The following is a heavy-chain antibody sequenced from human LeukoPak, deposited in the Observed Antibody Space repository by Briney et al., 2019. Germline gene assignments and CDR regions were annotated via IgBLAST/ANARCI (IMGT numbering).Heavy chain of an antibody. CDR1: GFTFSSYE. J-gene: IGHJ4*02. CDR2: ISSSGSTI. V-gene: IGHV3-48*03. D-gene: IGHD6-19*01. CDR3: ARGGYSSGWDY. Sequence: GGSLRLSCAASGFTFSSYEMNWVRQAPGKGLEWVSYISSSGSTIYYAGSVKGRFTISRDNAKNSLYLQMNSLRAEDTAVYYCARGGYSSGWDYWGQGTLVTVSS.